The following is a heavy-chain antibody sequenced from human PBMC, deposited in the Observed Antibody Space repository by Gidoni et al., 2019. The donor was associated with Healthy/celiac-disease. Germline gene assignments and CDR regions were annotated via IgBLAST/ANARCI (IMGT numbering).Heavy chain of an antibody. Sequence: QVQLQESGPGLVKPSQTLSLTCTVSGGSISSGSYYGSWIRPPAGKGLEWIGRIDTSGSTNYNPYLKSRVTISVDTSKNQFSLKLSSVTAADTAVYYCARGEMATIDYWGQGTLVTVSS. CDR3: ARGEMATIDY. V-gene: IGHV4-61*02. J-gene: IGHJ4*02. D-gene: IGHD5-12*01. CDR1: GGSISSGSYY. CDR2: IDTSGST.